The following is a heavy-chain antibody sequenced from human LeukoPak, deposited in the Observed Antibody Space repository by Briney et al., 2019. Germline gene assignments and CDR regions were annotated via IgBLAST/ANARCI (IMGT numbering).Heavy chain of an antibody. V-gene: IGHV1-24*01. CDR1: GYTLTELS. J-gene: IGHJ2*01. D-gene: IGHD3-10*01. CDR3: ATSGYYGSGSYLYWYGDL. CDR2: FDPEDGET. Sequence: ASVKVSCKVSGYTLTELSMHWVRQAPGKGLEWMGGFDPEDGETIYAQKFQGRVTMTEDTSTDTAYMELSSLRSEDTAVYYCATSGYYGSGSYLYWYGDLWGRGTLVTVSS.